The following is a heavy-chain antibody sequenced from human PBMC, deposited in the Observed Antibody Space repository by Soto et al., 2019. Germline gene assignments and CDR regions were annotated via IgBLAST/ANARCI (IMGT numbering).Heavy chain of an antibody. CDR1: GGTFSSYT. D-gene: IGHD6-19*01. CDR3: ALHDSSGWDIDY. CDR2: IIPILGIA. J-gene: IGHJ4*02. V-gene: IGHV1-69*02. Sequence: ASVKVSCKASGGTFSSYTISWVRQAPGQGLEWMGRIIPILGIANYAQKFQGRVTITADKSTSTAYMELSSLRSEDTAVYYCALHDSSGWDIDYWGQGTLVTVSS.